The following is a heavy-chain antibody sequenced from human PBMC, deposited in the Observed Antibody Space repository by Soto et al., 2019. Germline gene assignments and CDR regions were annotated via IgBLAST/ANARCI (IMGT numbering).Heavy chain of an antibody. CDR3: ARDRTSGITMVRGVTPHFDY. CDR1: GFTFSDYY. D-gene: IGHD3-10*01. Sequence: QVQLVESGGGLVKPGGSLRLSCAASGFTFSDYYMSWIRQAPGKGLEWVSYISSSGSTMYYADSVQGRFTISRDNAKNSLYLQMISLRAEDTAVYYCARDRTSGITMVRGVTPHFDYWGQGTLVTVSS. V-gene: IGHV3-11*01. J-gene: IGHJ4*02. CDR2: ISSSGSTM.